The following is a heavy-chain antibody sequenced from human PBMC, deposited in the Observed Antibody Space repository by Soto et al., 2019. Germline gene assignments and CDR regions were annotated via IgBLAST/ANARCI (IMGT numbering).Heavy chain of an antibody. Sequence: PGGSLRLSCAASGFTFSNAWMSWVRQAPGKGLEWVGRIKSKTDGGTTDYAAPVKGRFTISRDNAMNTLHLQMNSLRVEDTAVYYCARACCNEQNWFDPWGQGTLVTVSS. D-gene: IGHD6-13*01. CDR2: IKSKTDGGTT. V-gene: IGHV3-15*05. CDR1: GFTFSNAW. CDR3: ARACCNEQNWFDP. J-gene: IGHJ5*02.